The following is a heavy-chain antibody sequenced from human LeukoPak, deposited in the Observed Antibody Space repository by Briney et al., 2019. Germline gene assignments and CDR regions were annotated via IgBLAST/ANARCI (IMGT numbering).Heavy chain of an antibody. CDR1: GFTFSSYG. Sequence: GGSLRLSCAASGFTFSSYGMHWVRQAPGKGLEWVAVIWYDGSNKYYADSVKGRFTISRDNSKNTLYLQMNSLRAENTAVYYCAKDRQGLPDYWGQGTLVTVSS. CDR2: IWYDGSNK. V-gene: IGHV3-33*06. J-gene: IGHJ4*02. CDR3: AKDRQGLPDY.